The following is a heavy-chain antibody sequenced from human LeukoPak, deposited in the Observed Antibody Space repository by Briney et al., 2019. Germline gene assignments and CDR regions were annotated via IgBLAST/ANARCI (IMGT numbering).Heavy chain of an antibody. Sequence: GGSLRLSCAASGFTFSSYSMNWVRQAPGKGLEWVPSISSSSYIYYADSVKGRFTISRDNAKNSLYLQMNSLRAEDTAVYYCARGRSSSDAFDIWGQGTMVTVSS. V-gene: IGHV3-21*01. CDR1: GFTFSSYS. CDR2: ISSSSYI. J-gene: IGHJ3*02. CDR3: ARGRSSSDAFDI. D-gene: IGHD6-6*01.